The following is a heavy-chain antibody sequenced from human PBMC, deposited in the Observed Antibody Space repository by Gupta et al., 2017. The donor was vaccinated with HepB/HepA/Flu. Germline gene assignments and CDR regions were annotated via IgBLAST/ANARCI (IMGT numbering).Heavy chain of an antibody. V-gene: IGHV3-7*01. CDR1: GFTFSSYW. CDR3: ARIGGNGGYCFDF. CDR2: IKQDGSEK. J-gene: IGHJ4*02. Sequence: EVQLVESGGGLVQPGGSLRLSCAASGFTFSSYWMSWVRQAPGKGLEWVANIKQDGSEKYYVDSVKGRFTISRDNAKNSLYLQMNSLRAEDTAVYYCARIGGNGGYCFDFWGQGTLVTVSS. D-gene: IGHD4-23*01.